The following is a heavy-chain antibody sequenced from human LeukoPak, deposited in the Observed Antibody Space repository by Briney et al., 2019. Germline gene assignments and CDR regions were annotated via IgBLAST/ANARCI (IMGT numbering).Heavy chain of an antibody. Sequence: PGGSLKLSCAASGFTFSGSAIHWVRQSSGKGLEWVGQIDKKDKGYATATAYAASVKGRFTISRDDSINTAYLQMKSLKTEDTALYYCTRDSGTYYWFDPWGQGTLVTVSS. D-gene: IGHD1-26*01. V-gene: IGHV3-73*01. CDR3: TRDSGTYYWFDP. J-gene: IGHJ5*02. CDR2: IDKKDKGYATAT. CDR1: GFTFSGSA.